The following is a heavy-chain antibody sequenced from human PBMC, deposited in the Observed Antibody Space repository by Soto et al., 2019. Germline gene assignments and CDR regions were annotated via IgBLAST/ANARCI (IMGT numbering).Heavy chain of an antibody. D-gene: IGHD5-12*01. Sequence: GGSLRLSCAASGFTFSSYAMHWVRQAPGKGLEWVAVISYDGSNKYYADSVKGRFTISRDNSKNTLYLQMNSLRAEDTAVYYCAKDVSPYSVGDWFDPWGQGTLVTVSS. CDR1: GFTFSSYA. CDR2: ISYDGSNK. J-gene: IGHJ5*02. CDR3: AKDVSPYSVGDWFDP. V-gene: IGHV3-30-3*01.